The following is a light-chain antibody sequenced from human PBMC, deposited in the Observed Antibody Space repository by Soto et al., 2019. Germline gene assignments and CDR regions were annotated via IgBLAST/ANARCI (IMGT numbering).Light chain of an antibody. CDR1: QSINNN. V-gene: IGKV3-20*01. Sequence: EIVMAQSPATLSVSPGERVTLSCRASQSINNNLAWYQQKPGQAPRLLIYGASTRTAGIPDRFTGSGSGTDFTLTISRLEPEDFAVYYCQQYGTSRTFGQGTKVDIK. J-gene: IGKJ1*01. CDR2: GAS. CDR3: QQYGTSRT.